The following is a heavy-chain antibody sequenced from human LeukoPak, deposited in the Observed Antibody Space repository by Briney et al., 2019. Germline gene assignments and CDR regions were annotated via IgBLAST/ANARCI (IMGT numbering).Heavy chain of an antibody. D-gene: IGHD5-18*01. CDR1: GGSFSGYY. J-gene: IGHJ6*03. V-gene: IGHV4-34*01. CDR3: ARRKGYSYGYFYYMDV. CDR2: INHSGST. Sequence: PSETLSLTCAVYGGSFSGYYWSWIRQPPGKVLEWIGEINHSGSTNYNPSLKSRVTISVDTSKNQFSLKLSSVTAADTAVYYCARRKGYSYGYFYYMDVWGKGTTVTISS.